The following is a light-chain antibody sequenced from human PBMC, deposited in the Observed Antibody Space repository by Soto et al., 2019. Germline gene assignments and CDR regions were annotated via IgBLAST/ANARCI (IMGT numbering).Light chain of an antibody. CDR2: GNS. Sequence: QSVLTQPPSVSGAPGQSVTISCTGSSSNIGAGYDVHWYQQLPGTAPKLLIYGNSNRPSGVPDRFSGSKSGTSASLAITGLQAEDEADYYCQSYGSSLSGYVFGTGTKVTVL. CDR1: SSNIGAGYD. V-gene: IGLV1-40*01. J-gene: IGLJ1*01. CDR3: QSYGSSLSGYV.